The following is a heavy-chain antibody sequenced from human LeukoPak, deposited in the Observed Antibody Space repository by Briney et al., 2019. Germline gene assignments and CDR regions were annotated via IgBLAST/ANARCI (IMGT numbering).Heavy chain of an antibody. J-gene: IGHJ4*02. CDR3: ATSRYDYVWGNFDY. CDR1: GFTVSSNY. CDR2: ISGSGGST. Sequence: GGSLRLSCAASGFTVSSNYMSWVRQAPGKGLEWVSAISGSGGSTYYADSVKGRSTISRDNSKNTLYLQMNSLRAEDTAVYYCATSRYDYVWGNFDYWGQGTLVTVSS. V-gene: IGHV3-23*01. D-gene: IGHD3-16*01.